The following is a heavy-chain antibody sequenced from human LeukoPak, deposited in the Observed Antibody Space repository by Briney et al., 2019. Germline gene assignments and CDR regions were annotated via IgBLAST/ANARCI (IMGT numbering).Heavy chain of an antibody. CDR3: AKGTASYRHWFDP. V-gene: IGHV3-7*03. J-gene: IGHJ5*02. CDR1: GFTFSSYW. D-gene: IGHD5-18*01. CDR2: IKKDGSDK. Sequence: GGSLRLSCAVSGFTFSSYWMSWVRQAPGKGLEWVANIKKDGSDKFYVDSVKGRFTISRDNAKNTLYLQMNSLRAEDTAVYYCAKGTASYRHWFDPWGQGTLVTVSS.